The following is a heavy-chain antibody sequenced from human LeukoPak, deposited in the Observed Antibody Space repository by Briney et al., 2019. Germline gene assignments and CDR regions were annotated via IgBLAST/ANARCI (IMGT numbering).Heavy chain of an antibody. Sequence: GGSLRLSCVASGFPFSSYWMTWVRQAPGKGLEWVANIKQDGSKKSYVDSVKGRFTISRDNAKNSLYLQMSNLRAEDAAVYFCARGGGLDVWGQGATVTVSS. CDR3: ARGGGLDV. V-gene: IGHV3-7*03. J-gene: IGHJ6*02. CDR1: GFPFSSYW. D-gene: IGHD3-16*01. CDR2: IKQDGSKK.